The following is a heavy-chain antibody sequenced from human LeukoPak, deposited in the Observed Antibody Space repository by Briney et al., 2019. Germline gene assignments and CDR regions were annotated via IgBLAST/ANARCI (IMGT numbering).Heavy chain of an antibody. CDR3: AKDRSDSSSWYAGSH. CDR1: GFNFSTYA. CDR2: ISGSGEST. J-gene: IGHJ4*02. Sequence: GGSLRLSCAASGFNFSTYAMSWVRQAPGKGLEWVSGISGSGESTSYADSVKGRFTISRDNSKNTLYLQMNSLRAEDAAVYYCAKDRSDSSSWYAGSHWGQGTLVTVSS. D-gene: IGHD6-13*01. V-gene: IGHV3-23*01.